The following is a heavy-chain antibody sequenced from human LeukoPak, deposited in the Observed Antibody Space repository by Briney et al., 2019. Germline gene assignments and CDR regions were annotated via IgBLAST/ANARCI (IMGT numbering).Heavy chain of an antibody. Sequence: PGMSLRLSCAASGFTFSSYVIHWVRQAPGKGLEWVAVISYDGSNKYYADSVKGRFTISRDNSKNTLYLQMNSLRAEDTAVYYCARDHDYYGSGSYIDYWGQGTLVTVSS. CDR1: GFTFSSYV. J-gene: IGHJ4*02. V-gene: IGHV3-30*04. CDR3: ARDHDYYGSGSYIDY. D-gene: IGHD3-10*01. CDR2: ISYDGSNK.